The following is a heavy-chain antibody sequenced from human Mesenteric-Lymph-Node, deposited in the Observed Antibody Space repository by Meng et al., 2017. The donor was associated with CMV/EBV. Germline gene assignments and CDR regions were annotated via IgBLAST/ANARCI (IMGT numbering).Heavy chain of an antibody. Sequence: GSLRLSCTVSGGSVSGGNYYWSWIRQPPGKGLEWIGYIYNSGSTNYNPYIKSRVTISVDTYKNQFSLKLSSGTAADAAVYYCARGETYSSYDMDVWGQGTMVTVSS. CDR3: ARGETYSSYDMDV. CDR1: GGSVSGGNYY. CDR2: IYNSGST. V-gene: IGHV4-61*01. J-gene: IGHJ6*02. D-gene: IGHD4-11*01.